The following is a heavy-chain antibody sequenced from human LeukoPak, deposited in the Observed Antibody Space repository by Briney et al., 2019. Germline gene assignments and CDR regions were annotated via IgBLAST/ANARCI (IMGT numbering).Heavy chain of an antibody. V-gene: IGHV4-34*09. CDR2: INHSGST. D-gene: IGHD6-13*01. CDR3: ARALAQQQLVPLYYYYYGMDV. J-gene: IGHJ6*02. CDR1: GGSFSGYY. Sequence: SETLSLTCAVYGGSFSGYYWSWIRQPPGKGLEWIGEINHSGSTNYNPSLKSRVTISVDTSKNQFSLKLSSVTAADTAVYYCARALAQQQLVPLYYYYYGMDVWGQGTTVTVSS.